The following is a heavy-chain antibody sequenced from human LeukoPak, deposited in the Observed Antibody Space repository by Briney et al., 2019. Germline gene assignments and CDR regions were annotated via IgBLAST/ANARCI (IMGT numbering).Heavy chain of an antibody. J-gene: IGHJ6*02. CDR3: ASRRRPYLIGGAARAHYYYGMDV. CDR1: RYTFTSYA. Sequence: ASVKVSCKASRYTFTSYAMNWVRQAPGQGLEWMGWINTNTGNPTYAQGFTGRFVFSLDTSVSTAYLQISSLKAEDTAVYYCASRRRPYLIGGAARAHYYYGMDVWGQGTTVTVSS. V-gene: IGHV7-4-1*02. CDR2: INTNTGNP. D-gene: IGHD6-6*01.